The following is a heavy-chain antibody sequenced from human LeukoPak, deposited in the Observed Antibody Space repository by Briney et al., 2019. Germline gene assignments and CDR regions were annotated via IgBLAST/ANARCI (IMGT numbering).Heavy chain of an antibody. CDR2: ISGSGGRT. D-gene: IGHD3-22*01. Sequence: GGSLRLSCAVSGFTLSNYGMSWVGQAPGKGLEGVAGISGSGGRTNYADSVRGRFTISRENPKNTLYLQMNSLRPEDTAVYFCAKRGVVIRVILVGFHKEAYYFVSWGQGALVTVSS. V-gene: IGHV3-23*01. CDR3: AKRGVVIRVILVGFHKEAYYFVS. J-gene: IGHJ4*02. CDR1: GFTLSNYG.